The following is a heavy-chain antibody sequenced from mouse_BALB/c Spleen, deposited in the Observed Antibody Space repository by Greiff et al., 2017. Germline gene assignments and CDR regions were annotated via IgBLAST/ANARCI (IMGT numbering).Heavy chain of an antibody. J-gene: IGHJ2*01. CDR1: GYTFTSYW. D-gene: IGHD2-10*01. V-gene: IGHV1-87*01. CDR2: IYPGDGDT. CDR3: ARTYYGNHRGLDY. Sequence: VQLQQSGAELARPGASVKLSCKASGYTFTSYWMQWVKQRPGQGLEWIGAIYPGDGDTRYTQKFKGKATLTADKSSSTAYMQLSSLASEDSAVYYCARTYYGNHRGLDYWGQGTTLTVYS.